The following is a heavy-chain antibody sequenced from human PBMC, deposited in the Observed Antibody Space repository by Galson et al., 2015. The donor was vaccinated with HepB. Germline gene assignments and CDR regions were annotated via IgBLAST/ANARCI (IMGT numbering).Heavy chain of an antibody. CDR3: AGDRKGGYGPFDY. CDR2: IRSKAHGGTT. D-gene: IGHD5-12*01. J-gene: IGHJ4*02. CDR1: KFTFGDYT. V-gene: IGHV3-49*03. Sequence: SLRLSCAGSKFTFGDYTMSWFRQAPGKGLERVGSIRSKAHGGTTEYVASVKGRFTISRHDSKSVAYLQMNGLTTEDTAMYYCAGDRKGGYGPFDYWGQGTLVTVSS.